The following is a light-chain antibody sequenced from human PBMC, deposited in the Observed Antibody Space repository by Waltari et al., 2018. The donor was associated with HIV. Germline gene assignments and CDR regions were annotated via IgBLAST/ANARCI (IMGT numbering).Light chain of an antibody. CDR1: QNIRNN. V-gene: IGKV1-39*01. CDR3: QQSYTTPRT. Sequence: DIQMTQSPASLSASVGDRATITCRASQNIRNNLIWYQQKPGKAPKLLIYTSSSLQSGVPSRFSGSGTATHFTLTISSLQPEDFATYHCQQSYTTPRTFGQGTKVEIK. J-gene: IGKJ1*01. CDR2: TSS.